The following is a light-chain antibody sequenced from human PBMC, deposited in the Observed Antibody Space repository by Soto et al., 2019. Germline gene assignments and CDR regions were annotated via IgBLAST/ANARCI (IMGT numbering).Light chain of an antibody. CDR3: AAWDDSLNGRV. J-gene: IGLJ3*02. CDR1: SSNIGSNS. CDR2: KSK. V-gene: IGLV1-44*01. Sequence: QSVLTQPPSASATPGQRVTISCSGSSSNIGSNSVNWYQQLPGTAPKLLIYKSKQRPSGVPDRFSGSKSGTSASLAISGLQSEDEADYYCAAWDDSLNGRVFGGGTKVTVL.